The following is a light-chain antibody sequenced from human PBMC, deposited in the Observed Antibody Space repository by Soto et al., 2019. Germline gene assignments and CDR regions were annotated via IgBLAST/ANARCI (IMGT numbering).Light chain of an antibody. CDR2: EVS. CDR1: SSDVGGYNY. CDR3: SSYTSSSTPVV. Sequence: QSALTQPASVSGSPGQSITISCTGTSSDVGGYNYVSWYQHHPGKAPKLMIYEVSNRPSGVSNRFSGSKSGNTASLTISGLQAEDEADYYCSSYTSSSTPVVFGGGNKLTFL. J-gene: IGLJ2*01. V-gene: IGLV2-14*01.